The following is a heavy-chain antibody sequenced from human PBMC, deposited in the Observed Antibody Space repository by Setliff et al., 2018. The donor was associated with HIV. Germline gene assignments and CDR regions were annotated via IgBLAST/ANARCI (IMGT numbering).Heavy chain of an antibody. CDR2: IYVGDTT. Sequence: GGSLRLSCAVSGFTLSDYYMDWVRQAPGKGLEWVSVIYVGDTTYYADSVKGRFTISRDNSKNTLYLQMNSLRTEDTAMYFCARDQPYFDYLLSSASKAYYYYYMDVWGRGTTVTVSS. CDR3: ARDQPYFDYLLSSASKAYYYYYMDV. V-gene: IGHV3-66*02. J-gene: IGHJ6*03. D-gene: IGHD3-9*01. CDR1: GFTLSDYY.